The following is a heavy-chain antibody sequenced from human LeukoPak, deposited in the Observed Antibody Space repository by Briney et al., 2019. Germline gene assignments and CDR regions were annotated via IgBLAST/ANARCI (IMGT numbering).Heavy chain of an antibody. CDR2: ISYDGSNK. CDR3: ARDRRIAARDGMDV. D-gene: IGHD6-6*01. CDR1: GFTFSSYA. V-gene: IGHV3-30*04. J-gene: IGHJ6*02. Sequence: QPGGSLRLSCAASGFTFSSYAMHWVRQAPGKGLEWVAVISYDGSNKYYADSVKGRSTISRDNSKNTLYLQMNSLRAEDTAVYYCARDRRIAARDGMDVWGQGTTVTVSS.